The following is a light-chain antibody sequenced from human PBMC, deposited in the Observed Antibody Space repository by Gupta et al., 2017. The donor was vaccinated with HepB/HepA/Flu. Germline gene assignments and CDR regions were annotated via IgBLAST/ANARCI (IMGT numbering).Light chain of an antibody. Sequence: IALTQSPGTLSLSPGERATLSCRARQSVSSSYLAWYQQKPGQAPRLLIYGASSRATGIPDRFSGSGSGTDFTLTISRLEPEDFAVYYCQQYGSSALTFGGGTKVEIK. J-gene: IGKJ4*01. CDR1: QSVSSSY. CDR2: GAS. V-gene: IGKV3-20*01. CDR3: QQYGSSALT.